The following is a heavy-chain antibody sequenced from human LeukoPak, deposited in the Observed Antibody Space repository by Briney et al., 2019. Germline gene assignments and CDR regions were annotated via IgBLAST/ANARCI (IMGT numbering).Heavy chain of an antibody. CDR2: IYYSGST. CDR3: ARDGGSYGAVDY. J-gene: IGHJ4*02. D-gene: IGHD4-17*01. CDR1: GGSISSYY. Sequence: SETLSLTXTVSGGSISSYYWSWIRQTPGKGLEWIGYIYYSGSTNYNPSLKSRVTISVDTSKNQFSLKLSSVTAADPAVYYCARDGGSYGAVDYWGQGTLVTVSS. V-gene: IGHV4-59*01.